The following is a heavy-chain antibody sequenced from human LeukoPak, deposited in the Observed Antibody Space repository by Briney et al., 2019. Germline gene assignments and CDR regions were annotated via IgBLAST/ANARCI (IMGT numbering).Heavy chain of an antibody. CDR2: INHSGST. CDR1: GGSFSGYY. V-gene: IGHV4-34*01. Sequence: SETLSLTCAVYGGSFSGYYWSWIRQPPGKGLEWIGEINHSGSTNYNPSLKSRVTMSVDTSKNQFSLKLSSVTAADTAVYYCARGGYYDSSGYYPYYYYGMDVWGQGTTVTVSS. D-gene: IGHD3-22*01. J-gene: IGHJ6*02. CDR3: ARGGYYDSSGYYPYYYYGMDV.